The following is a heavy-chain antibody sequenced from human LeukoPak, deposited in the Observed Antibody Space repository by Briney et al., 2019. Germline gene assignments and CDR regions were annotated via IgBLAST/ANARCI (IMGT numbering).Heavy chain of an antibody. Sequence: SQTLSLTCTVSGGSVSSGGYYWSWVRQHPGKGLDWIGYIYYSGSTYYNPSLKSRVTISLDTSKKHFSLTLSSVTAADTAVYYCASALYYFYMDVWGKGTTVTVSS. CDR1: GGSVSSGGYY. CDR2: IYYSGST. CDR3: ASALYYFYMDV. V-gene: IGHV4-31*03. J-gene: IGHJ6*03.